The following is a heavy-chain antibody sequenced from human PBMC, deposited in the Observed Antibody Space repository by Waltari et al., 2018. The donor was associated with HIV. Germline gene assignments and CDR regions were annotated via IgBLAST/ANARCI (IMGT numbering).Heavy chain of an antibody. Sequence: QVQLVESGGGVVQPGKSLRPSCAASGFTFSNFGMHWVRQAPGKGLEWVALISNDGSKKYYADSVKGRFTISRANSKNTLYLQMNSLRPDDTAVYYCVRALGDYWGQGTLATISS. CDR3: VRALGDY. J-gene: IGHJ4*02. CDR1: GFTFSNFG. D-gene: IGHD7-27*01. V-gene: IGHV3-30-3*01. CDR2: ISNDGSKK.